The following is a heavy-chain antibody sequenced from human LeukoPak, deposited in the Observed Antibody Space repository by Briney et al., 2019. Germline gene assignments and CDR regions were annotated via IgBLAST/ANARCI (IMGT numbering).Heavy chain of an antibody. CDR2: NNFAGYG. Sequence: SETLSLTCTVSGGSIHTYNWMWIRQPAGKGLEFIGRNNFAGYGYYSPSLKSRVTISVDRPNNRFSLELTSVTAADTGFYYCARDREHSYGSDLDHWGQGILVTVSS. CDR1: GGSIHTYN. J-gene: IGHJ4*02. CDR3: ARDREHSYGSDLDH. D-gene: IGHD5-18*01. V-gene: IGHV4-4*07.